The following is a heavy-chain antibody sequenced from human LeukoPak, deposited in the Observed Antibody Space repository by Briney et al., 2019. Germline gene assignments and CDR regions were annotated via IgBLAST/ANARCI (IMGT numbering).Heavy chain of an antibody. V-gene: IGHV3-23*01. CDR1: GFTFSSYA. D-gene: IGHD2/OR15-2a*01. CDR3: AKIPGLLPYFDY. J-gene: IGHJ4*02. CDR2: ISGSGGST. Sequence: GGPLRLSCAASGFTFSSYAMSWVRQAPGEGLEWVSAISGSGGSTYYADSVKGRFTISRDNSKNTLYLQMNSLRAEDTAVYYCAKIPGLLPYFDYWGQGTLVTVSS.